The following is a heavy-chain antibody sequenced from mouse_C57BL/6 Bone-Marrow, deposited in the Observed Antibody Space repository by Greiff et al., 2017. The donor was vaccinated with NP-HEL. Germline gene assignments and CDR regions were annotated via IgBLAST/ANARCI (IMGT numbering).Heavy chain of an antibody. CDR2: INPYNGGT. J-gene: IGHJ3*01. CDR3: ARETDYSSGLRFAY. D-gene: IGHD3-2*02. Sequence: VQLKQSGPVLVKPGASVKMSCKASGYTFTDYYMNWVKQSHGKSLEWIGVINPYNGGTSYNQKFKGQATLTVDKSSSTAYMELNSLTSEDSAVYYCARETDYSSGLRFAYWGQGTLVTVSA. CDR1: GYTFTDYY. V-gene: IGHV1-19*01.